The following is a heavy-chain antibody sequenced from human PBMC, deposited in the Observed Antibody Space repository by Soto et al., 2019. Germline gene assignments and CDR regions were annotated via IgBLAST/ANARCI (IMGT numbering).Heavy chain of an antibody. D-gene: IGHD2-15*01. J-gene: IGHJ1*01. Sequence: VQLVQSGVEGKKPGASGRVSCKASGYTFTSYGISWVRQAPGQGLEGRGWISAYNGNTNYAQKLQGRVTMTTDTSTSTAYMELRSLRSDDTAVYYCARDRVVVVVAATPVYFQHWGQGTLVTVSS. V-gene: IGHV1-18*01. CDR1: GYTFTSYG. CDR3: ARDRVVVVVAATPVYFQH. CDR2: ISAYNGNT.